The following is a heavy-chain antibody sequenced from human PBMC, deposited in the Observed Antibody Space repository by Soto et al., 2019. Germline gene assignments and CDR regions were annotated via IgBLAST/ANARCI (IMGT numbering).Heavy chain of an antibody. V-gene: IGHV1-3*01. CDR1: GFTFTHYA. CDR3: AREGTGGTCYGGRRYFVPFDI. J-gene: IGHJ3*02. CDR2: INGGNGDT. Sequence: QVLLVQSGAEVRKPGASVKVSCKASGFTFTHYAFHWVRQAPGQGLEWMGWINGGNGDTKYSQSLQDRLTFTRDTSTSTAYKEESSLTSADTAVYFCAREGTGGTCYGGRRYFVPFDIWGRGTMVIVSS. D-gene: IGHD2-15*01.